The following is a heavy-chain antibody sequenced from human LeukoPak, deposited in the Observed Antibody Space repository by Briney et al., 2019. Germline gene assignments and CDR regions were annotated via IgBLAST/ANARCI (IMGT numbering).Heavy chain of an antibody. CDR2: IYHSGST. CDR3: ARDSDITGTPGAFDI. Sequence: SETLSLTCTVSGGSISSGGYYWSWIRQPPGKGLEWIGYIYHSGSTYYNPSLKSRVTISVDRSKNQFSLKLSSVTAADTAVYYCARDSDITGTPGAFDIWGQGTMVTVSS. J-gene: IGHJ3*02. CDR1: GGSISSGGYY. V-gene: IGHV4-30-2*01. D-gene: IGHD1-20*01.